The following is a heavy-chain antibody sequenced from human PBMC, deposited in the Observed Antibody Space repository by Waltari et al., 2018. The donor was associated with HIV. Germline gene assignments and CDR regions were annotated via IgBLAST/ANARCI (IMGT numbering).Heavy chain of an antibody. V-gene: IGHV4-61*02. CDR3: ARDDLGSGWFFDY. D-gene: IGHD6-19*01. CDR1: GGPISSASYY. J-gene: IGHJ4*02. Sequence: QVQLQESGPGRLKPSQTLSLTCTVSGGPISSASYYWTWIRQSAGKGLGWIGRIYTSGSTSYNPSLKSRVSISIDTSRNQFSLKLTSVTAADTAVYYCARDDLGSGWFFDYWGPGTLVTVSS. CDR2: IYTSGST.